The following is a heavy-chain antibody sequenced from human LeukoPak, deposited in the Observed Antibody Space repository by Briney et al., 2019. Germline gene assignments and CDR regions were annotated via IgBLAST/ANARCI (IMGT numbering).Heavy chain of an antibody. J-gene: IGHJ6*03. V-gene: IGHV6-1*01. CDR1: GDSVSSNSAA. D-gene: IGHD3-10*01. CDR3: ARGAFSGYYYYNYMDV. Sequence: SQTLSLTCAISGDSVSSNSAAWNWVRQSPSRGLEWLGRTYYRSKWYNDYAVSVKSRITINPDTSKNQFSLQLNSVTPEDTAVYYCARGAFSGYYYYNYMDVWGKGTTVTVSS. CDR2: TYYRSKWYN.